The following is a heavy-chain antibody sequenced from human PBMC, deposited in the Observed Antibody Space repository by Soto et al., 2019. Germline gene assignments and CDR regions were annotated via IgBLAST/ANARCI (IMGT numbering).Heavy chain of an antibody. CDR2: ISSSSSYI. CDR1: GFTFSSYS. J-gene: IGHJ6*03. CDR3: ARDSSRIAAAGSYYYYYMDV. V-gene: IGHV3-21*01. Sequence: EVQLVESGGGLVKPGGSLRLSCAASGFTFSSYSMNWVRQAPGKGLEWVLSISSSSSYIYYADSVKGRFTISRDNAKNSLYLQMNSLRAEDTAVYYCARDSSRIAAAGSYYYYYMDVWGKGTTVTVSS. D-gene: IGHD6-13*01.